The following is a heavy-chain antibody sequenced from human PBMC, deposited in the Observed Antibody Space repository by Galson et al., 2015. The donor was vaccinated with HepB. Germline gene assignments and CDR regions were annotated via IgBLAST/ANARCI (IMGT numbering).Heavy chain of an antibody. CDR3: ARAVYYDFWNGFGP. CDR1: GGSFSTYY. D-gene: IGHD3-3*01. V-gene: IGHV4-34*01. Sequence: ETLSLTCAVYGGSFSTYYWSWIRQPPGKGLEWIGEINLGGGTNYNPSLKSRVIISVDTSKNRFSLRLSSVTAADTAVYYCARAVYYDFWNGFGPWGQGTLVTVSS. CDR2: INLGGGT. J-gene: IGHJ5*02.